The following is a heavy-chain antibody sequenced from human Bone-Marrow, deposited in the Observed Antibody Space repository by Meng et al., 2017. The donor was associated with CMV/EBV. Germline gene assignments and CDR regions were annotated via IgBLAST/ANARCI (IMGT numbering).Heavy chain of an antibody. Sequence: GESLKISCAASGFTFSSYSMNWVRQAPGKGLEWVSYISSSSSTIYYADSVKGRFTISRDNAKNSLYLQMNSLRAEDTAVYYCARDHSSIEVGLLLGYYYYGMDVWGQGTTVTVSS. CDR3: ARDHSSIEVGLLLGYYYYGMDV. V-gene: IGHV3-48*04. D-gene: IGHD6-13*01. CDR1: GFTFSSYS. CDR2: ISSSSSTI. J-gene: IGHJ6*02.